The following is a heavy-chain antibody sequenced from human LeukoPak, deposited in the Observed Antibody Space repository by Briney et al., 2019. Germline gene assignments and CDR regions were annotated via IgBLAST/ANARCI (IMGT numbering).Heavy chain of an antibody. Sequence: GGSLRLSCAASGFTFSSYSMNWVRQAPGKGLEWVSSISRSSNYIYYADSVKGRFTISRDDAKNSLYLQINSLRAEDTSVYYCARGENNYGYYYFDYWGQGTLVTVSS. J-gene: IGHJ4*02. CDR3: ARGENNYGYYYFDY. CDR1: GFTFSSYS. D-gene: IGHD5-24*01. V-gene: IGHV3-21*01. CDR2: ISRSSNYI.